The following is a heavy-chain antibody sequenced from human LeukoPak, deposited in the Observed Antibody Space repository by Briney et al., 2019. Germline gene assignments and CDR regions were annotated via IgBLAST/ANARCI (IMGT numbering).Heavy chain of an antibody. J-gene: IGHJ3*02. V-gene: IGHV3-11*04. CDR1: GFTFSDYY. CDR2: ISSSGSTI. Sequence: GGSLRLSCAASGFTFSDYYMSWIRQAPGKGLGWVSYISSSGSTIYYADSVKGRFTISRDNAKNSLYLQVNSLRAEDTAVYYCAKETNRYDFWSGYWFAFDIWGQGTMVTVSS. CDR3: AKETNRYDFWSGYWFAFDI. D-gene: IGHD3-3*01.